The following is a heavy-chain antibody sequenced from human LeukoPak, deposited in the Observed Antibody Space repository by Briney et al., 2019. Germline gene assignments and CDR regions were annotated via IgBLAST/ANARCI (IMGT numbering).Heavy chain of an antibody. D-gene: IGHD3-22*01. CDR1: TXXSXX. CDR3: ARAWVPYYYDSSGYYHYWYFDL. V-gene: IGHV3-21*01. Sequence: TXXSXXXNXXRQAPGKGLEWVSSISSSSSYIYYEDSVKGRFTISRDNAKNSLYLQMNSLRAEDTAVYYCARAWVPYYYDSSGYYHYWYFDLWGRGTLVTVSS. J-gene: IGHJ2*01. CDR2: ISSSSSYI.